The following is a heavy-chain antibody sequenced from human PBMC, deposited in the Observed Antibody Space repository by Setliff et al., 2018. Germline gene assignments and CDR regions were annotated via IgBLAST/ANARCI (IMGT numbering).Heavy chain of an antibody. V-gene: IGHV4-39*07. CDR3: ARDSLVVVPAAIPGKSPYNWFDP. Sequence: PSETLSLTCTVSGGSISSYYWGWIRQPPGKGLEWIGSIYYSGSTYYNPSLKSRVTISVDTSKNQFSLKLSSVTAADTAVYYCARDSLVVVPAAIPGKSPYNWFDPWGQGTLVTVSS. CDR2: IYYSGST. D-gene: IGHD2-2*02. CDR1: GGSISSYY. J-gene: IGHJ5*02.